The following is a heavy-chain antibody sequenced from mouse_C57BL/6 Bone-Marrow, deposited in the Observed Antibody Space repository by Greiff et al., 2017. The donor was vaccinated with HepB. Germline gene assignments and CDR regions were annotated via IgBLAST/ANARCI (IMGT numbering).Heavy chain of an antibody. CDR3: SSYTTVVAAYYFDY. D-gene: IGHD1-1*01. V-gene: IGHV1-7*01. CDR2: INPSSGYT. Sequence: VQLQQSGAELAKPGASVKLSCKASGYTFTSYWMHWVKQRPGQGLEWIGYINPSSGYTKYNQKFKDKATLTANKSSSTAYMQLSSLTYEDSAVYYCSSYTTVVAAYYFDYWGQGTTLTVSS. J-gene: IGHJ2*01. CDR1: GYTFTSYW.